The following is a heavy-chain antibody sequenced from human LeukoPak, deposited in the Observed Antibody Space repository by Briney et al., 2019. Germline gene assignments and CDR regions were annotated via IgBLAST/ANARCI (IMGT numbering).Heavy chain of an antibody. CDR3: ARVLTMVRGGNNWFDP. CDR2: IYYSGST. V-gene: IGHV4-59*08. J-gene: IGHJ5*02. Sequence: PSETLSLTCTVSGGPISSYYWSWIRQPPGKGLEWIGYIYYSGSTNYNPSLKSRVTISVDTSKDQFSLKLSSVTAADTAVCYCARVLTMVRGGNNWFDPWGQGTLVTVSS. CDR1: GGPISSYY. D-gene: IGHD3-10*01.